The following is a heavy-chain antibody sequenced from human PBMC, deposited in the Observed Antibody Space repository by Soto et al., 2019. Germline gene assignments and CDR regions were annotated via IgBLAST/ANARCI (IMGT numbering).Heavy chain of an antibody. CDR2: ISTDKGKT. J-gene: IGHJ5*02. D-gene: IGHD2-21*02. V-gene: IGHV1-18*01. CDR3: AKFYGGNSAHTYTIDP. CDR1: GYTFNSFG. Sequence: ASLKVSCKTSGYTFNSFGISWVRQAPGQGLEWMGWISTDKGKTNYAQKFQGRVTMTTDTSTSTAYMELRSLRSDDTAVYYCAKFYGGNSAHTYTIDPWGQGTLVTVSS.